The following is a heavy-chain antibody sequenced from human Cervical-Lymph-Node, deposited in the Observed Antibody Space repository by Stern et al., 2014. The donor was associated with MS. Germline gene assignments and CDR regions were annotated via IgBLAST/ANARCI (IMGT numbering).Heavy chain of an antibody. V-gene: IGHV4-59*01. CDR3: AREAMYFYDSTGYSPFDY. CDR1: GGSISSSY. J-gene: IGHJ4*02. D-gene: IGHD3-22*01. Sequence: VQPVESGPGLVKPSETLSLTCTVSGGSISSSYWSWIRQPPGKGLEWIGYISDSGTTSYNPSLESRVTISLDTSNDQFSLRLSSVTAADTAMYYCAREAMYFYDSTGYSPFDYWGRGTLVTVSS. CDR2: ISDSGTT.